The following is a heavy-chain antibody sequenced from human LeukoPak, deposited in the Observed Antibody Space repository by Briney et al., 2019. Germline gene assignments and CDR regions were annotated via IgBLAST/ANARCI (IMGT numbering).Heavy chain of an antibody. V-gene: IGHV4-39*01. CDR3: ARNASDSGTSYLDY. CDR1: GGSISSSTSY. D-gene: IGHD1-26*01. CDR2: IYSGST. Sequence: SETLSLTCTVSGGSISSSTSYWGWIRQPPGKGLEWIGSIYSGSTSYNPSLKSRVTISVDTSKKQFSLKLDSVTAADTAVYYCARNASDSGTSYLDYWGQGTLVTVSS. J-gene: IGHJ4*02.